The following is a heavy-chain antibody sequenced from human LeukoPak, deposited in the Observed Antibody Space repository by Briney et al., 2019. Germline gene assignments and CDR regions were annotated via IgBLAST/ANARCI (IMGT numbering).Heavy chain of an antibody. V-gene: IGHV3-33*01. J-gene: IGHJ4*02. CDR1: GFTFRSHA. D-gene: IGHD6-13*01. CDR3: ARGVIAADRLDY. CDR2: IWYDGSNK. Sequence: AGGSLRLSCATSGFTFRSHAMHWVRQSPGKGLEWVAQIWYDGSNKYYADSVKGRFTISRDNSKNTLYLQMNSLRAEDTAVYYCARGVIAADRLDYWGQGTLVTVSS.